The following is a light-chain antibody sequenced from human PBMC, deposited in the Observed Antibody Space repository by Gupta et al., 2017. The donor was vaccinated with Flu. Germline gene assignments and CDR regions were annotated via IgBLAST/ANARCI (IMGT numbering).Light chain of an antibody. CDR2: HNH. V-gene: IGLV1-44*01. CDR1: SSNIGSYT. CDR3: AAWDDSLNGPV. Sequence: QSVLTQPPSASGTPGQRVTISCSGGSSNIGSYTVNWYQRLPGTAPRLLMFHNHERPSGVPDRFSVSKSGTSASLAISGLQSEDEADYYCAAWDDSLNGPVFGGGTKLTVL. J-gene: IGLJ3*02.